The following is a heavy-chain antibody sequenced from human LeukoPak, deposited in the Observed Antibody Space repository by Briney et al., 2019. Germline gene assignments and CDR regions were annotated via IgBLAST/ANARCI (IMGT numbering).Heavy chain of an antibody. Sequence: GASVKVSCKASGYTFTGYYMHWVRQAPGQGLEWMGWINPNSGGTNYAQKFQGRVTMTRDTSISTAYMELSRLTSDDTAVYYCARALGRQHFYGSGTYKKNYYYIDVWGKGTTVTISS. CDR2: INPNSGGT. D-gene: IGHD3-10*01. CDR3: ARALGRQHFYGSGTYKKNYYYIDV. CDR1: GYTFTGYY. V-gene: IGHV1-2*02. J-gene: IGHJ6*03.